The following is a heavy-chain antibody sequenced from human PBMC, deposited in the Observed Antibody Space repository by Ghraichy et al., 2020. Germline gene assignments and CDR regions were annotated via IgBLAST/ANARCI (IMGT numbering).Heavy chain of an antibody. V-gene: IGHV4-30-4*08. D-gene: IGHD3-22*01. J-gene: IGHJ4*02. CDR3: ARARNSSGYYPVGY. CDR2: IYKSGST. Sequence: SETLSLTCTVSGDSTSSGDYYWGWIRQLPGKGLEWLGYIYKSGSTYYCPSLKSRLTISIDTSKNQFSLKLNSVTAADTAVYYCARARNSSGYYPVGYWGQGTLVAVSS. CDR1: GDSTSSGDYY.